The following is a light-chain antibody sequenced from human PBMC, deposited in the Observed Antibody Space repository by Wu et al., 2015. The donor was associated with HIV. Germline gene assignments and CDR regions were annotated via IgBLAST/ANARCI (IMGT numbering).Light chain of an antibody. CDR1: QGISSY. Sequence: DIQLTQSPSFLSASVGDRVTITCRASQGISSYLAWYQQKPGKAPKLLIYAASTLQSGVPSRFSGSGSGTDFILTISSLQPEDVATYYCQKYNTAPWTFGQGTKVEMK. CDR3: QKYNTAPWT. J-gene: IGKJ1*01. V-gene: IGKV1-27*01. CDR2: AAS.